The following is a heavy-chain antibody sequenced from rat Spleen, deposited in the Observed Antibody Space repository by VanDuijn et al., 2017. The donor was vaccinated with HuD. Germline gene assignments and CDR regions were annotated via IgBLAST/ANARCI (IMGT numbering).Heavy chain of an antibody. CDR2: ISNAGDT. CDR3: SPLPGHNLDY. D-gene: IGHD1-4*01. V-gene: IGHV5-19*01. Sequence: EVQLVESGGGLVQPGRSLKLSCAASGFTFSNYGMHWIRQAPTKGLEWVASISNAGDTYYPDSVKGRFSISRENAKSTTYLHMNSLRSEDTATYYCSPLPGHNLDYWGQGVMVTASS. J-gene: IGHJ2*01. CDR1: GFTFSNYG.